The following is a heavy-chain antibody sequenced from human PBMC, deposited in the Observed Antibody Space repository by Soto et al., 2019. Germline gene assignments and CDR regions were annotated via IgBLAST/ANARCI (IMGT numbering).Heavy chain of an antibody. J-gene: IGHJ4*02. CDR2: ISYDGSNK. D-gene: IGHD6-13*01. Sequence: QPGGSLRLSCAASGFTFSSYGMHWVRQAPGKGLEWVAVISYDGSNKYYADSVKGRFTISRDNSKNTLYLQMNSLRAEDTAVYYCAKDSYIAAAGTIFDYWGQGTLVTVSS. CDR1: GFTFSSYG. CDR3: AKDSYIAAAGTIFDY. V-gene: IGHV3-30*18.